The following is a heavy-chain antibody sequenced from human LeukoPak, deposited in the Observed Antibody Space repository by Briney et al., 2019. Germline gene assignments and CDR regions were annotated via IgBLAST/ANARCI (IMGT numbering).Heavy chain of an antibody. CDR2: IYYSGST. V-gene: IGHV4-30-4*01. D-gene: IGHD1-26*01. J-gene: IGHJ6*02. Sequence: SQTLSLTCTVSGGSISSGDYYWSWIRQPPGKGLEWIGYIYYSGSTNYNPSLKSRVTISVDTSKNQFSLKLSSVTAADTAVYYCASGVVGAPYYYYYGMDVWGQGTTVTVSS. CDR1: GGSISSGDYY. CDR3: ASGVVGAPYYYYYGMDV.